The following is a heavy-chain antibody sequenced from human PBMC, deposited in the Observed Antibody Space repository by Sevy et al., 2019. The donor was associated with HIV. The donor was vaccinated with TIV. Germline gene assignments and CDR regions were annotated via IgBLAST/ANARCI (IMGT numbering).Heavy chain of an antibody. CDR2: ISSRRSYT. CDR3: ARCRVVAADYYFDY. J-gene: IGHJ4*02. D-gene: IGHD1-26*01. V-gene: IGHV3-11*06. Sequence: GGSLTLSCAASGFTFSDYYMTWIRQAPGKGLEWISYISSRRSYTNYADSVKGRFTISRDNAKNSLYLQMNSLRAEDAAVYYCARCRVVAADYYFDYWGRGTLVTVSS. CDR1: GFTFSDYY.